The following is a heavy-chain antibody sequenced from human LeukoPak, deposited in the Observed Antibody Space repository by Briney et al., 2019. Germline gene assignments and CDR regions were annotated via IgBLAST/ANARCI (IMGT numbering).Heavy chain of an antibody. Sequence: SETLSLTCAVYGGSFSGYYWSWIRQPPGKGLEWIGEINHSGSTNYNPSLKSRVTISVDTSKNQFSLKLSSVTAADTAVYYCARGYWNDPRPFDYWGQGTLVTVSS. CDR1: GGSFSGYY. V-gene: IGHV4-34*01. CDR3: ARGYWNDPRPFDY. CDR2: INHSGST. D-gene: IGHD1-1*01. J-gene: IGHJ4*02.